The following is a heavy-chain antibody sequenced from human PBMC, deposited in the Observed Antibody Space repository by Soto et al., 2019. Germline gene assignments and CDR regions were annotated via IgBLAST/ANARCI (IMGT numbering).Heavy chain of an antibody. CDR3: ARATYYYDSSGPYYYYGMDV. D-gene: IGHD3-22*01. J-gene: IGHJ6*02. CDR1: GYTFTGYY. V-gene: IGHV1-2*04. CDR2: INPNSGGT. Sequence: ASVKVSCKASGYTFTGYYMHWVRQAPGQGLEWMGWINPNSGGTNYAQKFQGWVTMTRDTSISTAYMELSRLRSDDTAVYYCARATYYYDSSGPYYYYGMDVWGQGTTVTVSS.